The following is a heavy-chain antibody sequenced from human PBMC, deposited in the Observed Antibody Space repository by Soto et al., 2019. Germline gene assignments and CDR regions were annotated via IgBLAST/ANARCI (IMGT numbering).Heavy chain of an antibody. CDR1: GFTFSSYG. CDR3: AKDMEDIVVVVAATPAFSYYGMDV. CDR2: ISYDGSNK. D-gene: IGHD2-15*01. J-gene: IGHJ6*02. V-gene: IGHV3-30*18. Sequence: GGSLRLSCAASGFTFSSYGMHWVRQAPGKGLEWVAVISYDGSNKYYADSVKGRFTISRDNSKNTLYLQMNSLRAEDTAVYYCAKDMEDIVVVVAATPAFSYYGMDVWGQGTTVTVSS.